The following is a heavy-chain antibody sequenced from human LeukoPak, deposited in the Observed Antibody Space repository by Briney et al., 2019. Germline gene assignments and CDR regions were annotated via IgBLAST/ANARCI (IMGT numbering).Heavy chain of an antibody. V-gene: IGHV4-38-2*02. CDR1: GYSISSGYY. D-gene: IGHD3-22*01. Sequence: PSETLSLTCTVSGYSISSGYYWGWIRQPPGKGLEWIGSIYHSGSTYYNPSLKSRVTISVDTSKNQFSLKLSSVTAADTAVYYCARGGDSSGYYYIGAFDIWGQGTMVTVSS. CDR3: ARGGDSSGYYYIGAFDI. J-gene: IGHJ3*02. CDR2: IYHSGST.